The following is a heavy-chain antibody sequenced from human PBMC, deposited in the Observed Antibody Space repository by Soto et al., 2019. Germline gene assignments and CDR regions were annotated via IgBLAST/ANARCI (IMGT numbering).Heavy chain of an antibody. V-gene: IGHV3-33*01. J-gene: IGHJ5*02. CDR3: ARDGADFDPFLGP. D-gene: IGHD3-9*01. CDR2: IWYDGSNK. Sequence: PGGSLRLSCAASGFTFSSYGMHWVRQAPGKGLEWVAVIWYDGSNKYYADSVKGRFTISRDNSKNTLYLQMNSLRAEDTAVYYCARDGADFDPFLGPWGQGTLVTVSS. CDR1: GFTFSSYG.